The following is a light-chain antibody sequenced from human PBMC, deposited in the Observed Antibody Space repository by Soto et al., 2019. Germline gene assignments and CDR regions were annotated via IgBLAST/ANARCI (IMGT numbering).Light chain of an antibody. CDR3: QQYNSFSYT. CDR1: ESISTW. J-gene: IGKJ2*01. Sequence: DIQMTQSPSTLSASVGDRVTITCRASESISTWLAWYQQKPGKSPKLLIYGASNLERGVPSRFSGSSSGTEFTLTISRLQPDDFAAYYCQQYNSFSYTFGPGTKVDIK. CDR2: GAS. V-gene: IGKV1-5*01.